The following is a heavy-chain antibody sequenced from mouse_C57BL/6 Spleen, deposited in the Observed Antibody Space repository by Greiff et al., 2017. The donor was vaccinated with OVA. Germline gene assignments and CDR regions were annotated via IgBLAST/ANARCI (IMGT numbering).Heavy chain of an antibody. CDR2: IDPETGGT. D-gene: IGHD1-1*01. CDR3: TRPIGYGSSPYFDY. V-gene: IGHV1-15*01. J-gene: IGHJ2*01. Sequence: QVQLQQSGAELVRPGASVTLSCKASGYTFTDYEMHWVKQTPVHGLEWIGAIDPETGGTAYNQKFKGKAILTADKSSSTAYMELRSLTSEDSAVYYCTRPIGYGSSPYFDYWGQGTTLTVSS. CDR1: GYTFTDYE.